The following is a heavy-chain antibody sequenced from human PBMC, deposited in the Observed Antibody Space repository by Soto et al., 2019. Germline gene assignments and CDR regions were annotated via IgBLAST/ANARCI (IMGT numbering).Heavy chain of an antibody. CDR1: GYTFTSYG. J-gene: IGHJ6*02. CDR2: ISAYNGNT. CDR3: ARSMDIVATYYYYRMDV. D-gene: IGHD5-12*01. Sequence: QVQLVQSGAEVKKPGASVKVSCKASGYTFTSYGISWVRQAPGQGLEWMGWISAYNGNTNYAQKLQGRVTMTTDTSTSTAYMELRSLRSDVTPVYYCARSMDIVATYYYYRMDVWGQGTTVTVSS. V-gene: IGHV1-18*01.